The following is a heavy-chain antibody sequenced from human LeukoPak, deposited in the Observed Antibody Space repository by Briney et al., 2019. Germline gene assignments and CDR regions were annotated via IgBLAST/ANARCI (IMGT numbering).Heavy chain of an antibody. D-gene: IGHD6-13*01. J-gene: IGHJ4*02. V-gene: IGHV3-33*01. Sequence: PGGSLRLSCAASGFTFSSYGMHWVRQAPGKGLEWVAVIWYDGSNKYYADSVKGRFTISRDNSKNTLYLQMNSLRAEDTAVYYCARASIAAAGAFDYWGQGTLVTVSS. CDR3: ARASIAAAGAFDY. CDR2: IWYDGSNK. CDR1: GFTFSSYG.